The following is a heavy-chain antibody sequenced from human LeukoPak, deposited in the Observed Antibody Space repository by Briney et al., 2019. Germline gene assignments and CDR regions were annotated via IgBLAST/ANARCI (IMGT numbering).Heavy chain of an antibody. Sequence: GGSLRLSCAASGFTFSSYAMSWVRQAPGKRLEWVSAISGSGGSTYYADSVRGRFTISRDDYKNTLYLQMNSLRVEDTAVYYCANHASAFEFWGQGTLVTVSS. J-gene: IGHJ4*02. CDR2: ISGSGGST. V-gene: IGHV3-23*01. CDR1: GFTFSSYA. CDR3: ANHASAFEF. D-gene: IGHD3-10*01.